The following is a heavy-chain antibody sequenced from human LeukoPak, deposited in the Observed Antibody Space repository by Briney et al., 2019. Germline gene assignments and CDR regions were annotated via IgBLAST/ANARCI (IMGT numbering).Heavy chain of an antibody. D-gene: IGHD3-22*01. CDR3: ARDHSGSYYDSSGNFDY. CDR1: GGSVSSGSYY. V-gene: IGHV4-61*01. Sequence: SGTLSLTCTVSGGSVSSGSYYWSWIRQPPGKGLEWIGYIYYSGSTNYNPSLKSRVTISVDTSKNQFSLKLSSVTAADTAVYYCARDHSGSYYDSSGNFDYWGQGTLVTVSS. CDR2: IYYSGST. J-gene: IGHJ4*02.